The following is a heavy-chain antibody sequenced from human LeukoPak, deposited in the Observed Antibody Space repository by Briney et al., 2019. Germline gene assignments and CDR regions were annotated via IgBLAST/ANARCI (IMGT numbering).Heavy chain of an antibody. J-gene: IGHJ4*02. CDR3: ARVSYYDSSGYYFLSYVDY. CDR2: IYSGGST. Sequence: GGSLRLSCAASGFTVSGNYMSWVRQAPGKGLEWVSVIYSGGSTYYADSVRGRFTISRDNSKNTLYLQMNSLGAEDTAVYYCARVSYYDSSGYYFLSYVDYWGQGTLVTVSS. D-gene: IGHD3-22*01. V-gene: IGHV3-53*01. CDR1: GFTVSGNY.